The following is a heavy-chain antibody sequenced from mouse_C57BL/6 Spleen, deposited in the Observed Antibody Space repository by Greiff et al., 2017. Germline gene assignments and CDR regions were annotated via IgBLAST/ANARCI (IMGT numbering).Heavy chain of an antibody. V-gene: IGHV1-72*01. CDR1: GYTFTSYW. Sequence: QVQLKQPGAELVKPGASVKLSCKASGYTFTSYWMHWVKQRPGRGLEWIGRIDPNSGGTKYNEKVKSKATLTVDKPSSTAYMQLSSLTSEDSAGYYCARTRGGSSYDWYFDVWGTGTTVTVSS. CDR2: IDPNSGGT. D-gene: IGHD1-1*01. CDR3: ARTRGGSSYDWYFDV. J-gene: IGHJ1*03.